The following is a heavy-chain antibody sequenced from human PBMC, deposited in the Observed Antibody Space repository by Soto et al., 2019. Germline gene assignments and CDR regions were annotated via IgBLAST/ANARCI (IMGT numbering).Heavy chain of an antibody. D-gene: IGHD2-2*01. V-gene: IGHV1-18*04. CDR2: VSPYNGDT. CDR3: AREVGHMDV. J-gene: IGHJ6*01. CDR1: GYTFTTYV. Sequence: AVKVSCKASGYTFTTYVINWVRQAPGQGLEWMGWVSPYNGDTTYAQKVQGRVTMTTDTSTTTAYLELRSLRSDDTAVYYCAREVGHMDVWG.